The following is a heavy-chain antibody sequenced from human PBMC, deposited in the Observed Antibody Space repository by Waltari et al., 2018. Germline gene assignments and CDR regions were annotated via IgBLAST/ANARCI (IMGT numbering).Heavy chain of an antibody. Sequence: QVQLQESGPGLVKPSQTLSLTCPVSGGSISSGGYYWSWIRQHPGKGLEWIGYIYYSGSTYYNPSLKSRVTISVDTSKNQFSLKLSSVTAADTAVYYCARDCGGDCNDAFDIWGQGTMVTVSS. J-gene: IGHJ3*02. CDR2: IYYSGST. V-gene: IGHV4-31*03. CDR3: ARDCGGDCNDAFDI. CDR1: GGSISSGGYY. D-gene: IGHD2-21*01.